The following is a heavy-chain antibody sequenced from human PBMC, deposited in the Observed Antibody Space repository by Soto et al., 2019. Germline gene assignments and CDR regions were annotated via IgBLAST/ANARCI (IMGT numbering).Heavy chain of an antibody. J-gene: IGHJ4*02. CDR3: ARAGFGESYDY. CDR1: GGSISSYY. CDR2: IYYSGST. V-gene: IGHV4-59*01. D-gene: IGHD3-10*01. Sequence: SETLSLTCTVSGGSISSYYWSWIRQPPGKGLEWIGYIYYSGSTNYNPSLKSRVTISVDTSKNQFSLKLSSVTAADTAVYYCARAGFGESYDYWGQGTPVTVSS.